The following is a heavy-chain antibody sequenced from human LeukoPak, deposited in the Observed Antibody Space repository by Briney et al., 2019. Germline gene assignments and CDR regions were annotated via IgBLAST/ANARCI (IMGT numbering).Heavy chain of an antibody. Sequence: NASETLSLTCTVSGASISNYYWSWIRQPPGKGLEWLGHLYYIGATKYDPSLKSRITISVDTSKNQFSLMLSSVTAADTAVYYCARFGITVVRGGKYYFDYWGQGTLVTVSS. D-gene: IGHD3-10*01. CDR1: GASISNYY. J-gene: IGHJ4*02. CDR2: LYYIGAT. V-gene: IGHV4-59*08. CDR3: ARFGITVVRGGKYYFDY.